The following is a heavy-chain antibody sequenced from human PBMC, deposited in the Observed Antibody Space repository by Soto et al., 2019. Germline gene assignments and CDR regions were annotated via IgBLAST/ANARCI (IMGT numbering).Heavy chain of an antibody. J-gene: IGHJ6*03. CDR3: ARSPFYDFWGGPYYYMDF. V-gene: IGHV1-2*04. Sequence: ASVKVSCKASGYTFTGYYMHWVRQAPGQGLEWMGWINPNSGGTNYAQKFQGWVTMTRDTSISTAYKELSRLRSDDTAVYYCARSPFYDFWGGPYYYMDFCRRGSTDTVS. CDR2: INPNSGGT. CDR1: GYTFTGYY. D-gene: IGHD3-3*01.